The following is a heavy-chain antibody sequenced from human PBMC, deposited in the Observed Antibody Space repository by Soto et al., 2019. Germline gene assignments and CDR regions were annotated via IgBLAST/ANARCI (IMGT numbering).Heavy chain of an antibody. CDR2: INYSGST. CDR3: ARGPGGYSNHPYYYYYYMDV. Sequence: SETLSLTCTVSGGSISSSRYYWGWIPQPPGKGLEWIGYINYSGSTNYNPSLKSRVTTSVDTSKNQFSLMLSSVTAADTAVYYCARGPGGYSNHPYYYYYYMDVWGKGTTVTVSS. CDR1: GGSISSSRYY. D-gene: IGHD4-4*01. J-gene: IGHJ6*03. V-gene: IGHV4-61*05.